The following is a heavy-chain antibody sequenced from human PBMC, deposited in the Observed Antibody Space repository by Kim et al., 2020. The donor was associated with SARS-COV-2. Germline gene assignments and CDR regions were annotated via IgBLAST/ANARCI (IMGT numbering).Heavy chain of an antibody. D-gene: IGHD6-19*01. J-gene: IGHJ4*02. CDR2: TYYRSKWCN. V-gene: IGHV6-1*01. CDR1: GDRVSSNSAA. CDR3: ARAREGGWHYDY. Sequence: SQTLTLTCVISGDRVSSNSAAWNWLRQSPSRGLEWLGRTYYRSKWCNDYAISVKSRITISPDTSKNQFSLQLNSVTPDDTAVYYCARAREGGWHYDYWGQGTLVTVSS.